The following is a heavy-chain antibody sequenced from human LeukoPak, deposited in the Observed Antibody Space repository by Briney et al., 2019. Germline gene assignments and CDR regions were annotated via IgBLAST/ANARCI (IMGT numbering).Heavy chain of an antibody. CDR1: RFTFSSYG. Sequence: GGSLRLSCAASRFTFSSYGMHWVRQAPGKGLEWVAYTQYDGSNEQYADSVKGRFSISRDSSKNILYLQMNSLRAEDTAVYYCAKDRCSNGVGCYYYYMDVWGKETTVTISS. J-gene: IGHJ6*03. D-gene: IGHD2-8*01. V-gene: IGHV3-30*02. CDR3: AKDRCSNGVGCYYYYMDV. CDR2: TQYDGSNE.